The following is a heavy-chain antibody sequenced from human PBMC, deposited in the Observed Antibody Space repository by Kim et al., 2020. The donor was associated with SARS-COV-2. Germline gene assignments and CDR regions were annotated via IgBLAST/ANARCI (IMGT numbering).Heavy chain of an antibody. D-gene: IGHD1-26*01. Sequence: SETLSLTCTVSGGSISSYYWSWIRQPAGKGLEWIGRIYTSGSTNYNPSLKSRVTMSVDTSKNQFSLKLSSVTAADTAVYYCARGSTLYGGATTFFDYWGQGTLVTVSS. CDR1: GGSISSYY. J-gene: IGHJ4*02. V-gene: IGHV4-4*07. CDR3: ARGSTLYGGATTFFDY. CDR2: IYTSGST.